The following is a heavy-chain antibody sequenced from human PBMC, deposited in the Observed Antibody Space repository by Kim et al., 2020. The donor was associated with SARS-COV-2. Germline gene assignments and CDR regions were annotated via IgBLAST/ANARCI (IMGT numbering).Heavy chain of an antibody. CDR3: TRAKQPIVGATWSTYYYGMDV. Sequence: GGSLRLSFTASGFTFGDYAMSWVRQAPGKGLEWVGFIRSKAYGGTTEYAASVKGRFTISRDDSKSIAYLQMNSLKTEDTAVYYCTRAKQPIVGATWSTYYYGMDVWGQGTTVTVSS. CDR2: IRSKAYGGTT. D-gene: IGHD1-26*01. J-gene: IGHJ6*02. CDR1: GFTFGDYA. V-gene: IGHV3-49*04.